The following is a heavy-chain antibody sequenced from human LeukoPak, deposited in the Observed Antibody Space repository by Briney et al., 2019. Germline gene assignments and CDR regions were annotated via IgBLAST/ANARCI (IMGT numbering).Heavy chain of an antibody. V-gene: IGHV3-23*01. J-gene: IGHJ4*02. CDR2: ISGSGGTT. D-gene: IGHD3-10*01. CDR1: GFTFSSYA. Sequence: PGGSLRLSCAASGFTFSSYAMSWVRQAPGKGLEWVSGISGSGGTTYYADSVKGRFTISRDNSKNTLYLQMNSLRAEDTAVYYCAKDGSDYYGSGTYFPYYFDYWGQGTLVTVSS. CDR3: AKDGSDYYGSGTYFPYYFDY.